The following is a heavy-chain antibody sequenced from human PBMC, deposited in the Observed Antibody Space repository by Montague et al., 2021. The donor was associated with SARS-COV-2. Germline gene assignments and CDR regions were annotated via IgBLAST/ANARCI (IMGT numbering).Heavy chain of an antibody. CDR1: GDSVSSNRVA. CDR3: VRYSGWFYFDF. J-gene: IGHJ4*02. Sequence: CAISGDSVSSNRVAWSWLRQSPSRGLELLGRTYYRSKWYSDYAPSVRGRLTVNPDASKNESSLELNYVTPEDTAVYYCVRYSGWFYFDFWGQGTLVTVSS. CDR2: TYYRSKWYS. D-gene: IGHD6-19*01. V-gene: IGHV6-1*01.